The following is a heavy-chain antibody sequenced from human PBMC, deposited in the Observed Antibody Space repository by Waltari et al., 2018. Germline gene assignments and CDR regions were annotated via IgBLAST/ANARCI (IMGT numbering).Heavy chain of an antibody. CDR1: GGSISSSSYY. Sequence: QLQLQESGPGLVKPSETLSLTCTVSGGSISSSSYYWGWIRQPPGKGLEWMGSIYYSGSIYYNPSLKSRVTISVDTSKNQFSLKLSSVTAADTAVYYCAMLTWSGSSAGVFGHDIWGQGTMVTVSS. CDR2: IYYSGSI. D-gene: IGHD3-10*01. V-gene: IGHV4-39*01. J-gene: IGHJ3*02. CDR3: AMLTWSGSSAGVFGHDI.